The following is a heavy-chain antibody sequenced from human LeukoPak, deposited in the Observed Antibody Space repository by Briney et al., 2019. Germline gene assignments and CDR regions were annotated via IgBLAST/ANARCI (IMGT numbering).Heavy chain of an antibody. J-gene: IGHJ5*02. CDR1: GVSISSYY. V-gene: IGHV4-59*01. CDR3: ARGALNWFDP. Sequence: SETLSPTCTVSGVSISSYYWSWIRQPPGKGLEWIGYIYYSGSTNYNPSLKSRVTISVDTSKNQFSLKLSSVTAADTAVYYCARGALNWFDPWGQGTLVTVSS. CDR2: IYYSGST.